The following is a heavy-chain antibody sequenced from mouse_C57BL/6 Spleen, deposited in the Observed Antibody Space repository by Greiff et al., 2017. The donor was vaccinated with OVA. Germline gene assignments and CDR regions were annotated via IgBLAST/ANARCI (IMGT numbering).Heavy chain of an antibody. D-gene: IGHD3-2*02. J-gene: IGHJ4*01. CDR1: GYTFTDYN. V-gene: IGHV1-18*01. CDR3: AREATAQATDYAMDY. Sequence: EVQLQESGPELVKPGASVKIPCKASGYTFTDYNMDWVKQSHGKSLEWIGDINPNNGGTIYNQKFKGKATLTVDKSSSTAYMELRSLTSEDTAVYYCAREATAQATDYAMDYWGQGTSVTVSS. CDR2: INPNNGGT.